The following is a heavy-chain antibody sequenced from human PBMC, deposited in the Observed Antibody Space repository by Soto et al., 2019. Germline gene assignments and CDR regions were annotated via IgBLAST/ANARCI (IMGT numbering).Heavy chain of an antibody. CDR2: ISYDGSNT. Sequence: QVQLVESGGGVVQPGRSLRLSCAASGFTFSSYAMHWVRQAPGKGLEWVAVISYDGSNTYYADSVKGRFTISRDNSKNTLYLQMNSLRAEDTAVYYCAREVDTAMVTGYYYGMDVWGQGTTVTVSS. CDR1: GFTFSSYA. V-gene: IGHV3-30*14. CDR3: AREVDTAMVTGYYYGMDV. J-gene: IGHJ6*02. D-gene: IGHD5-18*01.